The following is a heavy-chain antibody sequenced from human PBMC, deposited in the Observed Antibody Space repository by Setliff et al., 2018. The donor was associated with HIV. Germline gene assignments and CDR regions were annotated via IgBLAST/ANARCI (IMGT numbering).Heavy chain of an antibody. Sequence: ASVKVSCKASGYNFISYHLHWLRQAPGQGLEWMGIINANGGGTSYAQKFQGRVTITRDTSTNTVYMEMSGLRSEDTAVFYCARVAVPGLAHFPHWGQGTLVTVSS. V-gene: IGHV1-46*01. CDR3: ARVAVPGLAHFPH. CDR1: GYNFISYH. D-gene: IGHD6-19*01. J-gene: IGHJ1*01. CDR2: INANGGGT.